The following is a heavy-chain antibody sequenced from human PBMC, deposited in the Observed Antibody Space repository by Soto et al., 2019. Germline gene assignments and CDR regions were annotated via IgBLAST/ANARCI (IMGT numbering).Heavy chain of an antibody. D-gene: IGHD3-10*01. J-gene: IGHJ4*02. CDR2: ISAHNGNT. V-gene: IGHV1-18*01. CDR3: ARGRYGAY. Sequence: QVHLVQSGAEVKKPGASVKVSCQGSGYAFTTYGITWVRQAPGQGLEWMGWISAHNGNTNFAQKLQGRVTVTRDTSTSTAYMELMSLRYDDTAVYYCARGRYGAYWGQGALVTVSS. CDR1: GYAFTTYG.